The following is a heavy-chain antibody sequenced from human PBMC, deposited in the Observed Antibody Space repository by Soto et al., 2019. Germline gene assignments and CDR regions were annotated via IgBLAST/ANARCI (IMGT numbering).Heavy chain of an antibody. D-gene: IGHD3-22*01. J-gene: IGHJ4*02. Sequence: PSETLSLTCTVSGGSISSGGYYWSWIRQHPGKGLEWIGYIYYSGSTYYNPSLKSRVTISVDTSKNQFSLKLSSVTAADTAVYYCARGHGGGYYYDSSGYLRPLDYWGQGTLVTVS. CDR2: IYYSGST. CDR1: GGSISSGGYY. V-gene: IGHV4-31*03. CDR3: ARGHGGGYYYDSSGYLRPLDY.